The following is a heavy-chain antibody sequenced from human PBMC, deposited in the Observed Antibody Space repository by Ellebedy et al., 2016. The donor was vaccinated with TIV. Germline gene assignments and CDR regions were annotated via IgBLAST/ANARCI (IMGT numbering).Heavy chain of an antibody. CDR3: ARDDDPISGYDPYYYFDL. Sequence: GESLKISCAASGFTFSRYWMHWVRQAPGKGLEWVSRIYTDGSSTNYADSVKGRFTISRDNAKNTLYLQMNSLRAEDTAVYYCARDDDPISGYDPYYYFDLWGRGTLVTVSS. D-gene: IGHD5-12*01. J-gene: IGHJ2*01. V-gene: IGHV3-74*01. CDR1: GFTFSRYW. CDR2: IYTDGSST.